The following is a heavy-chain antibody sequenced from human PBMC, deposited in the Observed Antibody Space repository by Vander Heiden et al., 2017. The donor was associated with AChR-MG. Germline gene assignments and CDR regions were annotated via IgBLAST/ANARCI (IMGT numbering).Heavy chain of an antibody. D-gene: IGHD3-3*02. CDR2: IWRNGINK. V-gene: IGHV3-33*01. Sequence: QVQLVESGGGVVQPGRSLTLSCAASGSTFSTYGMHWVRQAPGKGLEWVAVIWRNGINKYYSDSVKGRFTFSRDNSKNTLDLQMSSLRDEDTAMYYCVRERGPFNGFDIWGQGTMVTVSS. J-gene: IGHJ3*02. CDR3: VRERGPFNGFDI. CDR1: GSTFSTYG.